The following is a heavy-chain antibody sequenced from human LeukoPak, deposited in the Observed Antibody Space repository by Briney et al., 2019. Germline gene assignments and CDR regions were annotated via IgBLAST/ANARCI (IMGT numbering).Heavy chain of an antibody. V-gene: IGHV6-1*01. Sequence: SQTLSLTCAISGDSVSSNSAAWNWIRQSPSRGLEWLGRTYYRSKWYNDYAVSVKSRITINPDTSKNQFSLQLNSVTPEDTAVYYCARDLEGSGSYYSGRRRNWFDSWGQGTLVTVSS. CDR3: ARDLEGSGSYYSGRRRNWFDS. CDR2: TYYRSKWYN. J-gene: IGHJ5*01. CDR1: GDSVSSNSAA. D-gene: IGHD3-10*01.